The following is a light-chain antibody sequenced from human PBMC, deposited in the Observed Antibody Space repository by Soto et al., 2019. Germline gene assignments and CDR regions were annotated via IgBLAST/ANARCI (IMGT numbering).Light chain of an antibody. V-gene: IGLV2-14*01. Sequence: QSVLTQPASVSGSPGQSITISCTGTSSDVGGYNYVSWFQHHPGKAPKLIIYEVSYRPSGVSNRFSGSKSGDTASLTISGLQAEDEADYYCSSYTSRSTPTFGTGTKVTVL. J-gene: IGLJ1*01. CDR1: SSDVGGYNY. CDR3: SSYTSRSTPT. CDR2: EVS.